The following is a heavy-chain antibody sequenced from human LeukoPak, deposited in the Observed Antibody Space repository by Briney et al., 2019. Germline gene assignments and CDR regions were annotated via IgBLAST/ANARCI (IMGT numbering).Heavy chain of an antibody. CDR1: GYTFTGYY. J-gene: IGHJ4*02. V-gene: IGHV1-2*02. CDR3: ARESGSSTMVFDY. CDR2: INPNSGGT. D-gene: IGHD1-26*01. Sequence: ASVKVSCKASGYTFTGYYMHWVRQAPGQGLEWMGWINPNSGGTNYAQEFQGRVTMTRDTPISTAYMELSRLRSDDTAVYYCARESGSSTMVFDYWGQGTLVTVSS.